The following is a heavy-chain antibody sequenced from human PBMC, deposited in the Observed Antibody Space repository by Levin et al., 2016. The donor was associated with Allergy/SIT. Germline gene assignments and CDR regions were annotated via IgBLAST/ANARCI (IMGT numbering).Heavy chain of an antibody. CDR2: IYYTGTT. V-gene: IGHV4-59*12. CDR1: GGSISTYY. J-gene: IGHJ4*02. CDR3: ARNGYYSVDY. Sequence: GSLRLSCTVSGGSISTYYWSWIRQTPGKGLEWIGYIYYTGTTNYNPYLKSRVTISVDKSKNQFSLKLSSMTAADTAVYYCARNGYYSVDYWGQGTLVIVSS. D-gene: IGHD3-22*01.